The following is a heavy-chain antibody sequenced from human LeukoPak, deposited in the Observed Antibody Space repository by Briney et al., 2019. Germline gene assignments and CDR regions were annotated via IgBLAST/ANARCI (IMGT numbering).Heavy chain of an antibody. CDR2: ISYDGSNK. V-gene: IGHV3-30-3*01. CDR3: ARDHSSSWYPSGAFDI. D-gene: IGHD6-13*01. CDR1: GFTFSSYA. Sequence: GGSLRLSCAASGFTFSSYAMHWVRQAPGKGLEWVAVISYDGSNKYYADSVKGRFTISRDNSKNTLYLQMNSLRAEDTAVYYCARDHSSSWYPSGAFDIWGQGTMVTVSS. J-gene: IGHJ3*02.